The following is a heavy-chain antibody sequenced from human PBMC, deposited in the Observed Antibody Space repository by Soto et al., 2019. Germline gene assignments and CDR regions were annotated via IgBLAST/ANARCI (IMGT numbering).Heavy chain of an antibody. Sequence: QVQLVQSGAEVKKPGSSVKVSCKASGGTFSSYTISWVRQAPGQGLEWMGRISPILGIANYAQKFQGRVTITADQSTSTAYMDLRSLRSEDTAVYYCAEGRLPGGVRAFDIWGQGTMVTVSS. V-gene: IGHV1-69*02. CDR3: AEGRLPGGVRAFDI. D-gene: IGHD1-1*01. CDR1: GGTFSSYT. J-gene: IGHJ3*02. CDR2: ISPILGIA.